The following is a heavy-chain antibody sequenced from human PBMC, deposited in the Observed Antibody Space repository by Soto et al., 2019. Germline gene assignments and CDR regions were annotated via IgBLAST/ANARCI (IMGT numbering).Heavy chain of an antibody. J-gene: IGHJ4*02. CDR3: AKSGGLIVGATTAY. D-gene: IGHD1-26*01. CDR1: GFTFSSYG. V-gene: IGHV3-30*18. Sequence: PGGSLRLSCAASGFTFSSYGMHWVRQAPGKGLEWVAVISYDGSNKYYADSVKGRFTISRDNSKNTLYLQMNSLRAEDTAVYYCAKSGGLIVGATTAYWGQGTLVTVSS. CDR2: ISYDGSNK.